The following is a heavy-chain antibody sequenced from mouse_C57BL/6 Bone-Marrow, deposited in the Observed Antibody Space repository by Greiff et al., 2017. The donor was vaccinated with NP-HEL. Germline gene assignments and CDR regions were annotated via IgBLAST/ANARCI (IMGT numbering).Heavy chain of an antibody. CDR3: ERGREDCYAMDY. CDR1: GYTFTSYG. V-gene: IGHV1-81*01. CDR2: IYPRSGNT. Sequence: VQLQQSGAELARPGASVKLSCKASGYTFTSYGISWVKQRTGQGLEWIGEIYPRSGNTYYNEKFKGKATLTADKSSSTAYMELRRLTSADSAVYFWERGREDCYAMDYWGQGTSVTVSS. J-gene: IGHJ4*01.